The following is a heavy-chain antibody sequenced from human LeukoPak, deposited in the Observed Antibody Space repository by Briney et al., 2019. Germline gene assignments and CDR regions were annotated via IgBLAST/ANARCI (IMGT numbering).Heavy chain of an antibody. D-gene: IGHD5-24*01. J-gene: IGHJ4*02. CDR2: IYYSGST. CDR3: ARDLEMGPLDY. V-gene: IGHV4-59*11. Sequence: PSETLSLTCTVSGGSISSHYWSWIRQPPGKGLEWIGYIYYSGSTNYNPSLKSRVTISVDTSKNPFSLKLSSVTAADTAVYYCARDLEMGPLDYWGQGTLVTVSS. CDR1: GGSISSHY.